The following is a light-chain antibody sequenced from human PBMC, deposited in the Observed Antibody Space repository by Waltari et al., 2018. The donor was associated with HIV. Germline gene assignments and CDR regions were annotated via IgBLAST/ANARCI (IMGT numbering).Light chain of an antibody. J-gene: IGLJ2*01. CDR3: CAYAGSTTYVI. CDR2: EVS. Sequence: QSALTQPASVSGSPGQSITISCTGTSSDVGGYNLVSWDQPHPGKAPKLTIYEVSKRPSGVSNRFSGSKSGNTASLTISGLQAEDEADYYCCAYAGSTTYVIFGGGTKLTVL. V-gene: IGLV2-23*02. CDR1: SSDVGGYNL.